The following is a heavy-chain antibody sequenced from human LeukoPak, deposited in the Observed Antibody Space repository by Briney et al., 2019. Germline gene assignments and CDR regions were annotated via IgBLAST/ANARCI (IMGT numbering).Heavy chain of an antibody. Sequence: PSETLSLTCAVYGGSFSGYYWSWIRQPPGKGLEWIGEINHSGSTNYNPSLKSRVTISVDTSKNQFSLKLSSVTAADTAVYYCARHGRYSSSWYPRNYFDYWGQGTLVTVSS. CDR2: INHSGST. V-gene: IGHV4-34*01. CDR1: GGSFSGYY. J-gene: IGHJ4*02. CDR3: ARHGRYSSSWYPRNYFDY. D-gene: IGHD6-13*01.